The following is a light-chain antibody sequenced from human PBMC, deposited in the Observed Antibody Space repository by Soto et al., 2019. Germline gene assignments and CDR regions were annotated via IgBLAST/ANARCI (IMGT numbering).Light chain of an antibody. CDR1: TGAVTSGHY. CDR2: TTN. Sequence: QAVVTQEPSLTVSPGGTVTLTCASSTGAVTSGHYASWLQQKPGQAPRTLIYTTNSRHSWTPARFSGSLLGGKAALTLSAVQPEDEAEYYCLLYYGGSQLMFGGGTKVTVL. V-gene: IGLV7-43*01. J-gene: IGLJ3*02. CDR3: LLYYGGSQLM.